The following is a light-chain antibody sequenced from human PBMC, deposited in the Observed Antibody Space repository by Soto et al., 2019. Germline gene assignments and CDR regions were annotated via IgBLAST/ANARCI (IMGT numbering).Light chain of an antibody. Sequence: EIVFTQSPGTLSLSPGERATLSCRASQSVASRNLAWYQQRSGQAPRLLIYGTSSRAIHTPDRFSGSGSGTDFTLTISDXEPEDFAVYFCQHFGNSLWTFGQGTKVDTK. CDR3: QHFGNSLWT. CDR1: QSVASRN. J-gene: IGKJ1*01. V-gene: IGKV3-20*01. CDR2: GTS.